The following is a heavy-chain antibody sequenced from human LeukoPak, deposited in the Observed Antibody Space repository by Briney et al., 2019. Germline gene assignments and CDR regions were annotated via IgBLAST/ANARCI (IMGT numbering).Heavy chain of an antibody. Sequence: GGSLRLSCAASGFTVSSNYMSWVRQAPGKGLEWVSVIYSGGSTYYADSVKGRFTISRDNSKNTVYLQMNTLRAEDTAVYYCARSWAIVGATNGAFDIWGQGTMVTVSS. V-gene: IGHV3-53*01. CDR2: IYSGGST. CDR1: GFTVSSNY. J-gene: IGHJ3*02. CDR3: ARSWAIVGATNGAFDI. D-gene: IGHD1-26*01.